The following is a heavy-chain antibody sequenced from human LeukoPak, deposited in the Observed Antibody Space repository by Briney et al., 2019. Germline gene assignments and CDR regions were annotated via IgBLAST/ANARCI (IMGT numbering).Heavy chain of an antibody. Sequence: SETLSLTCTVSGGSISSGDYYWSWIRQPPGKGLEWIGYIYYSGSTYYNPSLKSRVTISVDRSKNQFSLKLSSVTAADTAVYYCANSWGLYSGSWNYYYYMDVWGKGTTVTVSS. CDR1: GGSISSGDYY. D-gene: IGHD1-26*01. J-gene: IGHJ6*03. CDR2: IYYSGST. V-gene: IGHV4-30-4*08. CDR3: ANSWGLYSGSWNYYYYMDV.